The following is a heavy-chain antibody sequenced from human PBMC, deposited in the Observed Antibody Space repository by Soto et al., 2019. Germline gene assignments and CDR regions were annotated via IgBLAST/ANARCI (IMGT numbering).Heavy chain of an antibody. V-gene: IGHV4-4*02. D-gene: IGHD6-19*01. CDR3: ARQAVAGLNWFDP. J-gene: IGHJ5*02. Sequence: PSETLSLTCAVSGGSISSSYWWSWVRQPPGKGLEWIGEIYNRGSTNYNPSLKSRVTISVDKSKNQISLKVTSVTAADTAVYYCARQAVAGLNWFDPWGQGTLVTVSS. CDR1: GGSISSSYW. CDR2: IYNRGST.